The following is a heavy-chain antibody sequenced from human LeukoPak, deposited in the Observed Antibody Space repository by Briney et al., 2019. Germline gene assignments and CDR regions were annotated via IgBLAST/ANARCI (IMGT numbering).Heavy chain of an antibody. Sequence: GGSLRLSCAASGFSFSSYNMNWVRQAPGKALEWVSSIGGSSSFIYYADSVRGRFTISRDNAKNSLYLQMNSPRAEDTAVYYCLRDDSGSYFGYWGQGTLVIVSS. D-gene: IGHD3-10*01. CDR1: GFSFSSYN. V-gene: IGHV3-21*06. CDR2: IGGSSSFI. CDR3: LRDDSGSYFGY. J-gene: IGHJ4*02.